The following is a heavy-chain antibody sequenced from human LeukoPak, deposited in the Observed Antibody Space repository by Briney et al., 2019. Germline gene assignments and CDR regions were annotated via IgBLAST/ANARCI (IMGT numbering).Heavy chain of an antibody. J-gene: IGHJ6*03. Sequence: SETLSLTCAVYGGSFSGYYWSWIRQPPRKGLEWIGEINHSGSTNYNPSLKSRVTISVDMSKNQFSLKLSSVTATDTAVYYGARGLGIAAPAHNYYMEVWGKGNTVTVSS. D-gene: IGHD6-13*01. CDR2: INHSGST. V-gene: IGHV4-34*01. CDR3: ARGLGIAAPAHNYYMEV. CDR1: GGSFSGYY.